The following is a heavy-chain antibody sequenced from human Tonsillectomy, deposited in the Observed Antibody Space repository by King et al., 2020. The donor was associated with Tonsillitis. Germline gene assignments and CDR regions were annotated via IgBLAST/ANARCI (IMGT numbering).Heavy chain of an antibody. V-gene: IGHV1-8*01. D-gene: IGHD1-20*01. CDR2: MNPNSGNT. CDR3: ASGSKWNGDY. J-gene: IGHJ4*02. Sequence: INWVRQATGQGLEWMGWMNPNSGNTSYAQKFKGRGTMTRNTSISTAYMELSRLRSEDTTVYYCASGSKWNGDYWGQGTLVTVSS.